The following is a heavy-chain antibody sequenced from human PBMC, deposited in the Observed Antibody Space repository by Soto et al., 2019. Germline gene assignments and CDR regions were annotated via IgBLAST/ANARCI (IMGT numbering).Heavy chain of an antibody. CDR3: ANNGGGDYYYYYMDV. D-gene: IGHD3-10*01. V-gene: IGHV3-23*01. CDR1: GFTFANYA. Sequence: EVQLLESGGGLVQPGGSLRLSCAASGFTFANYAMSWVRQAPGKGLEWVSAISGSGGSTYYAASVKGRFTFSRDNPKNTLYLQMNSLRAADTAVYYCANNGGGDYYYYYMDVWGKGTAVTVSS. CDR2: ISGSGGST. J-gene: IGHJ6*03.